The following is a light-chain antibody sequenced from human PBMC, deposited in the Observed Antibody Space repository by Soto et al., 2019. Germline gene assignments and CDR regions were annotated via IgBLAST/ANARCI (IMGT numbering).Light chain of an antibody. CDR2: KAS. V-gene: IGKV1-5*03. CDR3: QQYNIYPYT. Sequence: DIQMTQSPSTLSASVGDRVALTCRASQSISTWLAWYQQKPGKAPKLLIYKASSLDSGVPSRFSGSGSGTDFTLTIISLQPDDLATYYCQQYNIYPYTFGQGTKLEIK. CDR1: QSISTW. J-gene: IGKJ2*01.